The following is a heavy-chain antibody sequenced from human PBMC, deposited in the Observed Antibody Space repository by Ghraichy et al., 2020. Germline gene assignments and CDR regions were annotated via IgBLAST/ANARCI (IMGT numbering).Heavy chain of an antibody. V-gene: IGHV3-15*01. CDR2: IKSKTDGGTT. J-gene: IGHJ5*02. CDR3: TTDAFVSEWELLSTTTRPAFDP. Sequence: GGSLRLSCAASGFTFSNAWMSWVRQAPGKGLEWVGRIKSKTDGGTTDYAAPVKGRFTISRDDSKNTLYLQMNSLKTEDTAVYYCTTDAFVSEWELLSTTTRPAFDPWGQGTLVTVSS. D-gene: IGHD1-26*01. CDR1: GFTFSNAW.